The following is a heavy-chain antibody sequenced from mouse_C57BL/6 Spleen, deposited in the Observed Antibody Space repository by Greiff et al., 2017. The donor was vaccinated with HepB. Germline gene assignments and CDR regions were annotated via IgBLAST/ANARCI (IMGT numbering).Heavy chain of an antibody. J-gene: IGHJ2*01. Sequence: VQLQQSGAELVKPGASVKLSCKASGYTFTSYWMQWVKQRPGQGLEWIGEIDPSDSYTNYNQKFKGKATLTVDTSSSTAYMQLSSLTSEDSAVYYCVKSDYHDYWGQGTTLTVSS. CDR2: IDPSDSYT. CDR3: VKSDYHDY. CDR1: GYTFTSYW. D-gene: IGHD2-4*01. V-gene: IGHV1-50*01.